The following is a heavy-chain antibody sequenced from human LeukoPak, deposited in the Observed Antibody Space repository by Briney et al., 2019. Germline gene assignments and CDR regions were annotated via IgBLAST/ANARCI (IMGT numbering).Heavy chain of an antibody. V-gene: IGHV3-48*03. J-gene: IGHJ4*02. CDR2: ISSSGSTI. Sequence: GGSLRLSCAASGFTFSSYEMNWVRQAPGKGLEGVSYISSSGSTIYYADSVKGRFTISRDNAKNSLYLQMNSLRAEDTAVYYCARDVGLPIAAAGDYWGQGTLVTVSS. D-gene: IGHD6-13*01. CDR3: ARDVGLPIAAAGDY. CDR1: GFTFSSYE.